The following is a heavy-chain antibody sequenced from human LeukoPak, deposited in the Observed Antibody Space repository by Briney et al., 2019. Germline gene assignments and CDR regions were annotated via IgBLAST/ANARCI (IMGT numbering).Heavy chain of an antibody. Sequence: ASVKVSCKASGYAITNYYMHWVRQAPGQGLEWMGTIHPNGDSTTYAQEFQGRVTMTRDTSTSTVYMDLSSLRSEDTAVYYCAREAIAAGKNFDYWGQGTLVTVSS. CDR2: IHPNGDST. D-gene: IGHD6-25*01. J-gene: IGHJ4*02. CDR3: AREAIAAGKNFDY. CDR1: GYAITNYY. V-gene: IGHV1-46*01.